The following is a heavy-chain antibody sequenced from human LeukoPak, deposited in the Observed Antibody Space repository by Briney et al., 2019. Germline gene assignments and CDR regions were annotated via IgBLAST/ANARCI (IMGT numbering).Heavy chain of an antibody. Sequence: PGGSLRLSCAVSGFSVSNNYMNWVRQAPGKGLEWVSHIYSRGGTSYADSVKGRFTISRDTSKNTVSLQMDSLTTDDAAVYYCARDAVQIWFYVGTFDIWGQGSIVTVSS. CDR2: IYSRGGT. CDR3: ARDAVQIWFYVGTFDI. CDR1: GFSVSNNY. J-gene: IGHJ3*02. V-gene: IGHV3-66*03. D-gene: IGHD3-10*01.